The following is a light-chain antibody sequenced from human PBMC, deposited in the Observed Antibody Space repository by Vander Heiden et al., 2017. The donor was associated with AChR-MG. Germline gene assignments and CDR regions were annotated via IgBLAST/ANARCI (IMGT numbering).Light chain of an antibody. CDR2: AAS. V-gene: IGKV1-39*01. Sequence: DIQMTQSPSSLSASVGDRVTITCRASQSISSYLNWYQQKPGKAPKLLIYAASSLQSGVPSRFSGSGSGTDSTLTISSLQPEEFATYYCQQSYSTLYTFGQGTKLEIK. CDR1: QSISSY. CDR3: QQSYSTLYT. J-gene: IGKJ2*01.